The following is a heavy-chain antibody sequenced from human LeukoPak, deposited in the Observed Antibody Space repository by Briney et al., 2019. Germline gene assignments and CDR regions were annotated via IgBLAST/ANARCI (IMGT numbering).Heavy chain of an antibody. CDR2: ISDSGGST. Sequence: GASLRLSCAVSGFSLSRYAMSWVRQAPGKGLEWVSAISDSGGSTYYADSVKGRFTISRDNSRNTLYLQMNTLRAEDTAVYNCAKCRGSSLSDYFDYWGQGTLVTVSP. CDR3: AKCRGSSLSDYFDY. J-gene: IGHJ4*02. CDR1: GFSLSRYA. V-gene: IGHV3-23*01. D-gene: IGHD6-6*01.